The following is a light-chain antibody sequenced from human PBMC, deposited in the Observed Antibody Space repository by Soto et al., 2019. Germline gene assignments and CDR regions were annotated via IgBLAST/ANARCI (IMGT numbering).Light chain of an antibody. CDR3: SSYTTSSTYV. CDR2: DVS. Sequence: QSALTQPASVSWSPGQSITISCTGTSSDVGGYNYVSWYQQHPGKAPKLMICDVSDRPSGISNRFSGSKSGNTASLTISGLQAEDEADYYCSSYTTSSTYVFGNGTKVTVL. CDR1: SSDVGGYNY. J-gene: IGLJ1*01. V-gene: IGLV2-14*01.